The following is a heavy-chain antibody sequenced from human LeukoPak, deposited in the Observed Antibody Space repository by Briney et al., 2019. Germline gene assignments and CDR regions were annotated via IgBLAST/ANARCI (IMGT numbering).Heavy chain of an antibody. V-gene: IGHV1-69*05. CDR2: IIPIFGTA. CDR1: GGTFSTYA. CDR3: ARGFDGHNAFDI. Sequence: SVKVSCKASGGTFSTYAISWVRQAPGQGLEWMGGIIPIFGTANYAQKFQGRVTITTDESTSTVYMELSSLRSEDTAVYYCARGFDGHNAFDIWGQGTMVTVSS. J-gene: IGHJ3*02. D-gene: IGHD3-9*01.